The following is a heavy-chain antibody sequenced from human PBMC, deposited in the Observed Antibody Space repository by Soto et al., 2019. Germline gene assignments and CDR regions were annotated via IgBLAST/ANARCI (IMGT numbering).Heavy chain of an antibody. CDR3: ARDPPFIVGWSRSYGMDV. D-gene: IGHD6-19*01. J-gene: IGHJ6*02. CDR1: GFTFSSYS. CDR2: ISSSSSTI. V-gene: IGHV3-48*01. Sequence: EVQLVESGGGLVQPGGSLRLSCAASGFTFSSYSMNWVRQAPGKGLEWVSYISSSSSTIYYADSVKGRFTISRDNAKNSLYLQMNSLSAEDTAVYYCARDPPFIVGWSRSYGMDVWGQGTTVTVSS.